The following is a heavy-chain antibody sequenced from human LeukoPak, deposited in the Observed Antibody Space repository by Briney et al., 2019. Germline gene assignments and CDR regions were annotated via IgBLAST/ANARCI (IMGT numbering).Heavy chain of an antibody. CDR2: MTGSGDST. J-gene: IGHJ4*02. D-gene: IGHD2-8*01. Sequence: GGSLRLSCAASGFTFSSYAMSWVRQAPGKGLEWVSAMTGSGDSTYYADSVKGRFTISRDNSKNTVYLQMNSLRAEDTAIYYCAKGSTNARPYYFDYWGQGTLVTVSS. CDR1: GFTFSSYA. V-gene: IGHV3-23*01. CDR3: AKGSTNARPYYFDY.